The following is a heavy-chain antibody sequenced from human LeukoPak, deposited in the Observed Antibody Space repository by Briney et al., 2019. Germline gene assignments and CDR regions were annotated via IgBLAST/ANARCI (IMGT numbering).Heavy chain of an antibody. D-gene: IGHD5-12*01. CDR2: ISSSSSYI. CDR3: ARDLQSLVDIVARGCFDY. CDR1: GFTFSSYN. V-gene: IGHV3-21*01. J-gene: IGHJ4*02. Sequence: GGSLRLSCAASGFTFSSYNMNWVRQAPGKGLEWVSSISSSSSYIYYADSVKGRFTISRDNAKNSLYLQMNSLRAEDTAVYYCARDLQSLVDIVARGCFDYWGQGTLVTVSS.